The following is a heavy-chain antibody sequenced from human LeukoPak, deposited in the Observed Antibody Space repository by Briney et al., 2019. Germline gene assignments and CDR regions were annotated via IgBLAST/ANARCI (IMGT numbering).Heavy chain of an antibody. J-gene: IGHJ5*02. D-gene: IGHD6-13*01. V-gene: IGHV4-39*07. CDR2: IYYTGST. CDR1: GGSISSSSYY. CDR3: ARDSLGIAAAAVFDWFDP. Sequence: SETLSLTCTVSGGSISSSSYYWGWIRQPPGKGLEWIGNIYYTGSTYYNPSLKSRVTISVDTSKNQFSLKLSSVTAADTAVYYCARDSLGIAAAAVFDWFDPWGQGTLVTVSS.